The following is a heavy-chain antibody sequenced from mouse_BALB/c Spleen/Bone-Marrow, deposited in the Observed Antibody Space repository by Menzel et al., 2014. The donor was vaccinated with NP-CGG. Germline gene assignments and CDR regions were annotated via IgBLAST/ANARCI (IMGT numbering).Heavy chain of an antibody. D-gene: IGHD1-1*01. CDR1: GYVFTDYW. CDR3: ARFATGSLAY. Sequence: QVQLKESGAELVRPGSSVKISCKASGYVFTDYWMNWLRQRPGQGLEWIGQIFPVNADTNYKANFKDKVILTADKSSTTAYMQLNSLTSEDSAVYFCARFATGSLAYWGQGTLVTVSA. V-gene: IGHV1-80*01. CDR2: IFPVNADT. J-gene: IGHJ3*01.